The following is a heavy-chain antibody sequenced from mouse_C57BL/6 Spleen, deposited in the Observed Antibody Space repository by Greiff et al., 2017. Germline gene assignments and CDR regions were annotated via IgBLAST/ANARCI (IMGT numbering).Heavy chain of an antibody. CDR2: IDPENGDT. J-gene: IGHJ3*01. CDR3: TTRGYYGSSYVFAY. V-gene: IGHV14-4*01. Sequence: VQLQQSGAELVRPGASVKLSCTASGFNIKDDYMHWVKQRPEQGLEWIGWIDPENGDTEYASKFQGKATITADTSYNTAYLQLSSLTSEDTAVYYCTTRGYYGSSYVFAYWGQGTLVTVSA. CDR1: GFNIKDDY. D-gene: IGHD1-1*01.